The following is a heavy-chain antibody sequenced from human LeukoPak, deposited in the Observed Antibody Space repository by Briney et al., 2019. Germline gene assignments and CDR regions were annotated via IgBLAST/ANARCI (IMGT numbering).Heavy chain of an antibody. J-gene: IGHJ4*02. V-gene: IGHV3-48*02. Sequence: GGSLRLSCAASGFTFSSYTMNWVRQAPGKGLEWASYISSSSSAIYYADSVKGRFTISRDNAKNTLYLQMNSLRDEDTAVYYCAKVPGRSSGYDVGRAHWGQGTLVTVSS. CDR3: AKVPGRSSGYDVGRAH. CDR1: GFTFSSYT. D-gene: IGHD3-22*01. CDR2: ISSSSSAI.